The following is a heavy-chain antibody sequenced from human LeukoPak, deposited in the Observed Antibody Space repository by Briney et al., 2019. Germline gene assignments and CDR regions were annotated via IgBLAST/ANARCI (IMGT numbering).Heavy chain of an antibody. Sequence: SETLSLTCTVSGVSISSYYWSWIRQPPGKGLEWIGYIYYSGSTNYNPSLKSRVTISVDTSKNQFSLKLGSVTAADTAVYYCARRTNWGSGLPSYWYFDLWGRGTLVTVSS. V-gene: IGHV4-59*08. CDR2: IYYSGST. CDR3: ARRTNWGSGLPSYWYFDL. J-gene: IGHJ2*01. CDR1: GVSISSYY. D-gene: IGHD7-27*01.